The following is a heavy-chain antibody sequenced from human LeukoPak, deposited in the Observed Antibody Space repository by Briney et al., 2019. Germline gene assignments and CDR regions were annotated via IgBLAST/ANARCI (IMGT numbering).Heavy chain of an antibody. D-gene: IGHD5-18*01. V-gene: IGHV3-48*03. J-gene: IGHJ4*02. Sequence: PGGSLRLSCAASGFTFSSYEMNWVRQAPGKGLEWVSYISSSGSTIYHADSVKGRFAISRDNAKNSRYLQMNSLRAEDTAVYYCARESGERGYSYGFRYFDYWGQGTLVTVSS. CDR2: ISSSGSTI. CDR3: ARESGERGYSYGFRYFDY. CDR1: GFTFSSYE.